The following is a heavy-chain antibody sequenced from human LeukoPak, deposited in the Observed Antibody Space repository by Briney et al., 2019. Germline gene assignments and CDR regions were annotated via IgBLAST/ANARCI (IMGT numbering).Heavy chain of an antibody. CDR1: GFTFSSYG. Sequence: PGGSLRLSCAASGFTFSSYGMHWVRQAPGKGLEWVAVISYDGSNKYYADSVKGRFTISRDNSKNTLYLQMNILRAEDTAVYYCAKDLSWYEAYYFDYWGQGTLVTVSS. CDR2: ISYDGSNK. V-gene: IGHV3-30*18. D-gene: IGHD6-13*01. J-gene: IGHJ4*02. CDR3: AKDLSWYEAYYFDY.